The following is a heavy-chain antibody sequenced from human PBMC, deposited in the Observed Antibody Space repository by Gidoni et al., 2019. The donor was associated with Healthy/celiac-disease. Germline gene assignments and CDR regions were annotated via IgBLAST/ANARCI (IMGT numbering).Heavy chain of an antibody. D-gene: IGHD6-19*01. CDR3: ANGLAGTPGDYYYGMDV. CDR2: ISWNSGSI. J-gene: IGHJ6*02. V-gene: IGHV3-9*01. CDR1: GFPFDDYA. Sequence: EVQLVESGGGLVQPGRSLRLSCAASGFPFDDYAMHWVRQAPGKGLEWVSGISWNSGSIGYADSVRGRFTISRDNAKKSLYLQMNSLRAEDTALYYCANGLAGTPGDYYYGMDVWGQGTTVTVSS.